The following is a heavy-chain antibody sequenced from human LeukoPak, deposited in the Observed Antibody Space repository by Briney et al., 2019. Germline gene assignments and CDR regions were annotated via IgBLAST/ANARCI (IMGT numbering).Heavy chain of an antibody. V-gene: IGHV4-4*02. CDR1: GGSISSSNW. CDR3: ARDRRVEAAGFDY. CDR2: IYHSGSA. J-gene: IGHJ4*02. D-gene: IGHD6-13*01. Sequence: SETLSLTCAVSGGSISSSNWWSWVRQPPGKGLEWIGEIYHSGSANYNPSLKSRVTISVDKSKNQFSLKLSSVTAADTAVYYCARDRRVEAAGFDYWGQGTLVTVSS.